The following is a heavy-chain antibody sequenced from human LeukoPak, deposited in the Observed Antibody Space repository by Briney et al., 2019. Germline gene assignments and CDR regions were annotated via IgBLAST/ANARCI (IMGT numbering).Heavy chain of an antibody. CDR3: AKIPPGYCSAGSCYLDY. D-gene: IGHD2-15*01. Sequence: PGGSLRLSCAASGLTFGDYAMSWVRQAPGKGLEWVSTISSSGRDTYYADSVKGRFTISRDNSKNTLYLQMNSLRAEDTAVFYCAKIPPGYCSAGSCYLDYWGQGTLVTVPS. J-gene: IGHJ4*02. V-gene: IGHV3-23*01. CDR2: ISSSGRDT. CDR1: GLTFGDYA.